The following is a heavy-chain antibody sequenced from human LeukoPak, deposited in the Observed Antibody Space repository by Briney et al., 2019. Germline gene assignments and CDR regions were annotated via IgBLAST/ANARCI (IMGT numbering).Heavy chain of an antibody. D-gene: IGHD2-15*01. CDR2: ISGSGGST. CDR3: AKRYCSGGSCYGALDY. CDR1: GFTFSSYA. V-gene: IGHV3-23*01. J-gene: IGHJ4*02. Sequence: GGSLRLSCAASGFTFSSYAMSWVRQAPGKGLEWVSAISGSGGSTYYADSVKGRFTISRDNSKNTLYLQMNSLRAEDTAVYYCAKRYCSGGSCYGALDYWGQGTLVTVSS.